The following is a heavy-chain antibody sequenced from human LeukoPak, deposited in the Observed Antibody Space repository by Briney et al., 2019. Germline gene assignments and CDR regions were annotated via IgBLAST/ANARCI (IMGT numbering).Heavy chain of an antibody. CDR2: IYYSGST. V-gene: IGHV4-39*07. J-gene: IGHJ4*02. Sequence: SETLSLTCTVSGGSISSSSYYWGWIRQPPGKGLEWIGSIYYSGSTYYNPSLKSRVTISVDTSKNQFSLKLSSVTAADTAVYYCARDPNGDYSFWGQGTLVTVSS. CDR3: ARDPNGDYSF. D-gene: IGHD4-17*01. CDR1: GGSISSSSYY.